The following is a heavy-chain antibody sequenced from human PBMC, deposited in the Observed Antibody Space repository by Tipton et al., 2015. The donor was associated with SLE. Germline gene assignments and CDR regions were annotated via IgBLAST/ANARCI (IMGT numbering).Heavy chain of an antibody. CDR1: GGSISSSSYY. J-gene: IGHJ4*02. CDR3: ARGLNMHTGIDY. D-gene: IGHD1-14*01. V-gene: IGHV4-39*07. Sequence: TLSLTCTVSGGSISSSSYYWGWIRQPPGKGLEWIGEINHSGSTNYNPSLKSRVTISVDTSKNQFSLKLSSVTAADTAVYYCARGLNMHTGIDYWGQGTLVTVSS. CDR2: INHSGST.